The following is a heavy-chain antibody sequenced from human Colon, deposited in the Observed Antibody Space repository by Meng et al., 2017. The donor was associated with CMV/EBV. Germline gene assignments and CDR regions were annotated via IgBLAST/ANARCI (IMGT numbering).Heavy chain of an antibody. CDR2: ISAYNGNT. CDR1: GYTFTSYG. J-gene: IGHJ4*02. D-gene: IGHD5-24*01. CDR3: ATSEEMASAGTFDN. Sequence: ASVKVSCKASGYTFTSYGISWVRQAPGQGLEWMGWISAYNGNTNYAQKLQGRVTMTTDTSTSTAYMELRSLRSDDTAMYYCATSEEMASAGTFDNWGQGTLVTVSS. V-gene: IGHV1-18*01.